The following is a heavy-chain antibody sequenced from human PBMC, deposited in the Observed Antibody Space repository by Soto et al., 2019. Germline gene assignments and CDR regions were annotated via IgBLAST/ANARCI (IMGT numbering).Heavy chain of an antibody. V-gene: IGHV3-21*01. CDR3: ARDLGYSGNDWDFDY. CDR2: ISSSSSYT. Sequence: EVPMVESGGGLVQPGGSLRLSCAASGFTFSSYSMNWVRQAPGKGLEWVSSISSSSSYTYYADSLKGRFTISRDNAKNSLYLQMNSLRAEDTAVYYCARDLGYSGNDWDFDYWGQGTLVTVSS. D-gene: IGHD5-12*01. CDR1: GFTFSSYS. J-gene: IGHJ4*02.